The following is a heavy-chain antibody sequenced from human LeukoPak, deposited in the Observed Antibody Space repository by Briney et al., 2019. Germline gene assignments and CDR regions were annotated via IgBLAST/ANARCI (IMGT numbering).Heavy chain of an antibody. CDR1: GGSINSYY. V-gene: IGHV4-39*01. J-gene: IGHJ6*03. CDR2: IYYSGST. Sequence: SETLSLTCTVSGGSINSYYWGWIRQPPGKGLEWIGSIYYSGSTHYNPSLKSRVTISVDTSKNQFSLNLTSVTAADTAVYYCARHLNYYYYYYMDVWGKGTTVTVSS. CDR3: ARHLNYYYYYYMDV.